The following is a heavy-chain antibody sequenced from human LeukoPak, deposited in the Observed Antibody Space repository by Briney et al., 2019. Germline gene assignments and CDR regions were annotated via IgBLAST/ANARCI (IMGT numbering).Heavy chain of an antibody. CDR1: GGSISSYY. CDR2: IYYSGST. J-gene: IGHJ4*02. D-gene: IGHD6-19*01. V-gene: IGHV4-59*08. Sequence: SETLSLTCTVSGGSISSYYWSWIRQPPGKGLEWVGYIYYSGSTNYNPSLKSRVTISVDTSKNQFSLKLSSVTAADTAVYYCARFCDSSGWYGHFDYWGQGTLVTVSS. CDR3: ARFCDSSGWYGHFDY.